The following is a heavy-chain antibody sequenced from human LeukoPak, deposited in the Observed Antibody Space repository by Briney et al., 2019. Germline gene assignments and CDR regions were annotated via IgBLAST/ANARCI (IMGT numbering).Heavy chain of an antibody. CDR2: MKEDGSAT. CDR1: AFSSNTYS. Sequence: GGSLRLSCAADSAFSSNTYSWIRQTPGKGLEWVAKMKEDGSATFYVDSVRGRFTISRDNAKRSLYLQMSSLKVEDTAVYYCYGANAEHWGQGTLVTVSS. CDR3: YGANAEH. D-gene: IGHD4-23*01. J-gene: IGHJ1*01. V-gene: IGHV3-7*02.